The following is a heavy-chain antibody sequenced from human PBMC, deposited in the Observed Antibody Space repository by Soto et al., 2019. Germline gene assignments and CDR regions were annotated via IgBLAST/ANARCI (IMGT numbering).Heavy chain of an antibody. CDR1: GYTFTGYY. V-gene: IGHV1-2*02. CDR2: INPNSGGT. CDR3: ARDPIVVVTAAISGGWFDP. D-gene: IGHD2-2*02. J-gene: IGHJ5*02. Sequence: ASVKVSCKASGYTFTGYYMHWVRQAPGQGLEWMGWINPNSGGTNYAQKFQGRVTMTRDTSISTAYMELSRLRSDDTAVYYCARDPIVVVTAAISGGWFDPWGQGTLVTVSS.